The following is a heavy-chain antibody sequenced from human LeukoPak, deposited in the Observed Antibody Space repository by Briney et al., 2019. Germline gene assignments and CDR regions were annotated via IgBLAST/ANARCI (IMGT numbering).Heavy chain of an antibody. CDR3: ARGRNWAGGYYYYYGMDV. D-gene: IGHD7-27*01. CDR2: IYYSGST. V-gene: IGHV4-31*03. J-gene: IGHJ6*02. CDR1: GGSVSSGGYY. Sequence: SETLSLTCTVSGGSVSSGGYYWSSIRQHPGKGLEWIGYIYYSGSTYYNPSLKSRVTISVDTSKNQFSLKLSSVTAADTAVYYCARGRNWAGGYYYYYGMDVWGQGTTVTASS.